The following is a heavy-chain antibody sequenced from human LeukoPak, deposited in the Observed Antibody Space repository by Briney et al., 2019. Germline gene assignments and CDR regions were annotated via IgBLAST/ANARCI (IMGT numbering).Heavy chain of an antibody. J-gene: IGHJ6*03. CDR1: GYTFTGYY. Sequence: ASVKVSCKASGYTFTGYYMHWVRQAPGQGLEWMGWINPNSGGTNYAQKFQGRVTMTRDTSISTAYMELSRLRSDDTAVYYCARVHQLVYIGGENYYMDVWGKGTTVTVSS. CDR2: INPNSGGT. D-gene: IGHD2-2*02. CDR3: ARVHQLVYIGGENYYMDV. V-gene: IGHV1-2*02.